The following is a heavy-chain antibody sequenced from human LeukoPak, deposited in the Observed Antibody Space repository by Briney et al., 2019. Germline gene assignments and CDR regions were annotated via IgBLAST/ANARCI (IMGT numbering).Heavy chain of an antibody. CDR3: ARNFRDGYNNSFDY. D-gene: IGHD5-24*01. CDR1: GFTFSTYG. Sequence: GGSLRLSCAASGFTFSTYGMHWVRQAPGKGLEWVAVISYDGGNKYYADSVKGRFTISRDNSKNTLYLQMNSLRAEDTAVYYCARNFRDGYNNSFDYWGQGTLVTVSS. J-gene: IGHJ4*02. V-gene: IGHV3-30*03. CDR2: ISYDGGNK.